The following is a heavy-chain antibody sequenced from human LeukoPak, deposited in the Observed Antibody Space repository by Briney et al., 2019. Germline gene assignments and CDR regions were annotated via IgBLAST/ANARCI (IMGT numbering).Heavy chain of an antibody. Sequence: SETLSLTCTVSGGSISSYYWSWIRQPAGKGLEWIGRIYTSGSTNYNPSLKSRVTMSVDTSKNQFSLKLSSVTAADTAVYYCARGSRGDIVVVPAAEDGWFDPWGQGTLVTVSS. D-gene: IGHD2-2*01. J-gene: IGHJ5*02. CDR2: IYTSGST. CDR1: GGSISSYY. CDR3: ARGSRGDIVVVPAAEDGWFDP. V-gene: IGHV4-4*07.